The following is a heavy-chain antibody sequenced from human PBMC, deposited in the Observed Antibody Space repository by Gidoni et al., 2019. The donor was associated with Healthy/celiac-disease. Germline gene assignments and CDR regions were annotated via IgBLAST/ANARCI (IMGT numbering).Heavy chain of an antibody. CDR2: IFHSGST. V-gene: IGHV4-4*02. J-gene: IGHJ3*02. CDR3: ASSSFDFWSGYSRAFDI. D-gene: IGHD3-3*01. CDR1: GGSTRSDNW. Sequence: QVQLPESGPGLVKPSGTLSLTCAVSGGSTRSDNWWSWVRQPPGKGLEWCGEIFHSGSTNYNQSLKSRVTISLDKSKNQFSLRLSSVTAADTAVYYCASSSFDFWSGYSRAFDIWGQGTMVTVSS.